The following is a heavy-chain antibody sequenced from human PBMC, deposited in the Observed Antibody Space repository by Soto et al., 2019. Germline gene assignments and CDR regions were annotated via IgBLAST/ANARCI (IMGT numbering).Heavy chain of an antibody. CDR2: IYPGDSDT. D-gene: IGHD4-4*01. CDR3: ARPSNNYVAH. Sequence: GESLKISCQGSGYSFINYWIGWVRQMPGKGLEWMGIIYPGDSDTRYSPSFQGQVTISADKSISTAYLQWNSLKASDTAMYYCARPSNNYVAHWGQGTLVTVSS. CDR1: GYSFINYW. J-gene: IGHJ4*02. V-gene: IGHV5-51*01.